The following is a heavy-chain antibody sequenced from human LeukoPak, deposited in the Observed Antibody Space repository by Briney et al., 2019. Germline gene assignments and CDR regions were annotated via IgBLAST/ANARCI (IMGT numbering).Heavy chain of an antibody. D-gene: IGHD1-1*01. CDR3: ARGPEPERFDY. CDR2: IIPIFGTA. CDR1: GGTFSIYA. J-gene: IGHJ4*02. Sequence: SVKVSFKASGGTFSIYAISWVRQAPGQGLEWMGGIIPIFGTANYAQKFQGRVTITTDESTSTAYMELSSLRSEDTAVYYCARGPEPERFDYWGQGTLVTVSS. V-gene: IGHV1-69*05.